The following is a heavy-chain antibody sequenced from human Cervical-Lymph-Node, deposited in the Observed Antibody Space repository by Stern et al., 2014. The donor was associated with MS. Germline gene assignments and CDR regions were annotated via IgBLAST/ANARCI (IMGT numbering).Heavy chain of an antibody. V-gene: IGHV3-21*01. CDR2: INSRSDYK. CDR1: GLTFSDYS. Sequence: EVQLVESGGGLVKPGGSLRLSCAASGLTFSDYSMNWVRQSPGKGLEWVSSINSRSDYKSYADPVKGRFTISRDNGKTSLYLQMNSLRAEDTAVYYCARHHRPSRRSSTYYYYAMDVWGQGTTVTVSS. D-gene: IGHD3-10*01. CDR3: ARHHRPSRRSSTYYYYAMDV. J-gene: IGHJ6*02.